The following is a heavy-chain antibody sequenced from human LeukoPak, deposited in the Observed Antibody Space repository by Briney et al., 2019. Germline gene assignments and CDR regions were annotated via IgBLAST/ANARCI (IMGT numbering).Heavy chain of an antibody. CDR2: IYSSGST. Sequence: PSETLSLTCTVSGGSISSYYWSWIRQPAGKGLEWIGYIYSSGSTNYNPSLKSRVTISVDTSKNQFSLKLSSVTAADTAVYYCARGRRYYYDSSGYYYFYWGQGTLVTVSS. D-gene: IGHD3-22*01. V-gene: IGHV4-59*12. CDR3: ARGRRYYYDSSGYYYFY. CDR1: GGSISSYY. J-gene: IGHJ4*02.